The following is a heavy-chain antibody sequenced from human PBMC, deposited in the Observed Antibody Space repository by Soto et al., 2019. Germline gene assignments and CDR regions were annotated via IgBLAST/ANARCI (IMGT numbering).Heavy chain of an antibody. D-gene: IGHD3-3*01. CDR1: GFTFSSYA. CDR3: ARSLRFLEWALGY. J-gene: IGHJ4*02. V-gene: IGHV3-30-3*01. Sequence: QVQLVESGGGVVQPGRSLRLSCAASGFTFSSYAMHWVRQAPGKGLEWVAVISYDGSNKYYADSVKGRFTISRDNSKNTLYLQMNSLRAEDTAVYYCARSLRFLEWALGYWGQGTLVTVSS. CDR2: ISYDGSNK.